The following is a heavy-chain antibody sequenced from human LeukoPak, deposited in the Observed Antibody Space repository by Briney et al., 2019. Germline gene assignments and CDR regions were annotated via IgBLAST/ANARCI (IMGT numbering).Heavy chain of an antibody. CDR1: GFTVSSNY. V-gene: IGHV3-66*01. J-gene: IGHJ5*02. D-gene: IGHD6-6*01. Sequence: RGGSLRLSCAASGFTVSSNYISWVRQAPGKGLEWVSVIYSGGSTYYADSVKGRFTISRDNANNSLYLQTNGLRAEDTAVYYCARDRPEFAPRGQGTLVTVSS. CDR2: IYSGGST. CDR3: ARDRPEFAP.